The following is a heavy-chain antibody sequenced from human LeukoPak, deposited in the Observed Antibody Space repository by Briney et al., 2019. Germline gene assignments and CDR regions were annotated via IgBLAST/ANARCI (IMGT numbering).Heavy chain of an antibody. V-gene: IGHV3-48*03. D-gene: IGHD6-13*01. Sequence: PGGSLRLSCAASGFIFSDYEMHWVRQAPGKGLEWVSYISVSGSTIYYADSVKGRFTISRDNAKNSLYLQMSSLRAEDTAVYYCTRRSSSWYPFDYWGQGTLVTVSS. J-gene: IGHJ4*02. CDR3: TRRSSSWYPFDY. CDR2: ISVSGSTI. CDR1: GFIFSDYE.